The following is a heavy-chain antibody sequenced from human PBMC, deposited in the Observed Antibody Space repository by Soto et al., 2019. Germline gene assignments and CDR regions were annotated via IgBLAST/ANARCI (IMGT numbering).Heavy chain of an antibody. Sequence: SFRVSFTASGCTFTSSALQRVRQARGQRLEWIGWIVVGSGNTNYAQKFQERVTITRDMSTSTAYMELSSLRSEDTAVYYCAADYSNGYYYGMDVWGQGTTVTVSS. CDR1: GCTFTSSA. J-gene: IGHJ6*02. V-gene: IGHV1-58*01. CDR2: IVVGSGNT. CDR3: AADYSNGYYYGMDV. D-gene: IGHD4-4*01.